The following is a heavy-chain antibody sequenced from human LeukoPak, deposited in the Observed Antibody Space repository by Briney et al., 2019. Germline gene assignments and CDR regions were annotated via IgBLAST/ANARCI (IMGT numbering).Heavy chain of an antibody. CDR1: GFTFSDYW. V-gene: IGHV3-74*01. J-gene: IGHJ4*02. CDR3: ARDLHYLPDY. CDR2: IISDGSSA. Sequence: GGSLRLSCAASGFTFSDYWMHWVRQAPGKGLVWVSRIISDGSSASYADSVKGRFTISRDNAKNTLYLQINSLRAEDTAVYYCARDLHYLPDYWGQGTLVTVSS. D-gene: IGHD3-10*01.